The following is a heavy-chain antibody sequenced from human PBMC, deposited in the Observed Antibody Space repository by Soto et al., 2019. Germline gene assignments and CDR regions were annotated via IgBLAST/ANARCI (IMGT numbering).Heavy chain of an antibody. CDR3: ARGAKNVYAMDV. Sequence: GGSLILSCAASGFAFSTYWMHWVRQAPGKGLMWVSRIKFDGSSTYYGDSVKGRFTISRDDAKNTLFLQMNGLRVDDTAVYYCARGAKNVYAMDVWGQGTTVTVSS. CDR2: IKFDGSST. J-gene: IGHJ6*02. D-gene: IGHD1-1*01. CDR1: GFAFSTYW. V-gene: IGHV3-74*01.